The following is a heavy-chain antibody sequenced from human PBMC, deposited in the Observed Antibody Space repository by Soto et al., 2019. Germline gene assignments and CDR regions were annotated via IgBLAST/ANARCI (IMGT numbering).Heavy chain of an antibody. V-gene: IGHV4-31*03. J-gene: IGHJ6*02. Sequence: PSETLSLTCTVSGGSISSGGYYWSWIRQHPGKGLEWIGYIYYSGSTYYNPSLKSRVTISVDTSKNQFSLKLSSVTAADKAVYYCARDVAYGMDVWGQGTTVTVSS. CDR2: IYYSGST. CDR1: GGSISSGGYY. CDR3: ARDVAYGMDV. D-gene: IGHD2-15*01.